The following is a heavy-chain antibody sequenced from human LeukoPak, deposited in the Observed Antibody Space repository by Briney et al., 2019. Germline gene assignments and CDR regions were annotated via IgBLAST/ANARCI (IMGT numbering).Heavy chain of an antibody. CDR1: GGSISSSNW. CDR3: ARVFMVRGVDYYYYYMDV. CDR2: IYHSGST. J-gene: IGHJ6*03. V-gene: IGHV4-4*02. D-gene: IGHD3-10*01. Sequence: SETLSLTCAVSGGSISSSNWWSWVRQPPGKGLEWIGEIYHSGSTNYNPSLKSRVTISVDKSKNQFSLKLSSVTAADTAVYYCARVFMVRGVDYYYYYMDVWGKGTTVTISS.